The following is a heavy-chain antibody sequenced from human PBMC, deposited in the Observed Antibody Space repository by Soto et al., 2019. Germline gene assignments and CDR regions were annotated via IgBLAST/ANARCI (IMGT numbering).Heavy chain of an antibody. CDR2: IGAYNGNT. D-gene: IGHD5-18*01. Sequence: GPVKVSCKASGYTFTNYGITWVRQAPGQGLEWMGWIGAYNGNTDYAQKLQGRVTMTADTSTSTAYMELRSLRSDDTAVYYCARDRGYSYGEFVDYWGQGTLVTVSS. J-gene: IGHJ4*02. CDR3: ARDRGYSYGEFVDY. V-gene: IGHV1-18*01. CDR1: GYTFTNYG.